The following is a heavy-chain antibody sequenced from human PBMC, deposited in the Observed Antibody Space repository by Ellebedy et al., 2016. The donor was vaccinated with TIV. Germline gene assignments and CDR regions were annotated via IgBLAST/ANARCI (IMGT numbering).Heavy chain of an antibody. CDR3: ARAKTWDH. Sequence: GESLKISXAASGFTFSSYSMNWVRQAPGKGLEWVSYISSSSSTIYYADSVKGRFTISRDNAKNSLYLQMNSLRAEDTAVYYCARAKTWDHWGQGTLVTVSS. V-gene: IGHV3-48*04. CDR1: GFTFSSYS. CDR2: ISSSSSTI. J-gene: IGHJ4*02.